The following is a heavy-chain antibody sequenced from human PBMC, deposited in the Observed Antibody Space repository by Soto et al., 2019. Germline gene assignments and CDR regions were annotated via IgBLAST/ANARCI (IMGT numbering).Heavy chain of an antibody. V-gene: IGHV3-30*15. CDR2: ISYDGINE. D-gene: IGHD3-16*02. CDR3: ARDRLRLGELSLIGYFDY. Sequence: QVQLVESGRSVVQPGRSLRLSCEASGFTFTSYAMHWVRQAPGKGLEWVAVISYDGINEYYADSVKGRFTISRDNSKNTLVLQMSSLRVEDTAVYYCARDRLRLGELSLIGYFDYWGQGTLVTVSS. CDR1: GFTFTSYA. J-gene: IGHJ4*02.